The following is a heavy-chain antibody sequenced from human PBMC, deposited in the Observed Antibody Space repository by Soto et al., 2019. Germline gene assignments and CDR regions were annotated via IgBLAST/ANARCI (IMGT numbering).Heavy chain of an antibody. CDR1: GGTFSSYA. J-gene: IGHJ4*02. V-gene: IGHV1-69*06. CDR3: ARAQGGKTYCGGDCYWGGFDY. Sequence: QVQLVQSGAEVKKPGSSVKVSCKASGGTFSSYAISWVRQAPGQGLEWMGGIIPIFGTANYAQKFQGRVTITAEKSTSTAYMELSSLRSEDTAVYYCARAQGGKTYCGGDCYWGGFDYWGQGTLVTVSS. D-gene: IGHD2-21*02. CDR2: IIPIFGTA.